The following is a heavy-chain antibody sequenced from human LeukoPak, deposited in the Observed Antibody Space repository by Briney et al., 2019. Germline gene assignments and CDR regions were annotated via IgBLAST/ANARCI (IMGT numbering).Heavy chain of an antibody. CDR1: GGSISSYY. CDR3: ASTPSILGYCSGGSCYPTRY. V-gene: IGHV4-59*12. Sequence: PSETLSLTCTVSGGSISSYYWSWIRQPPGKGLEWIGYIYYSGSTNYNPSLKSRVTISVDTSKNQFSLKLSSVTAADTAVYYCASTPSILGYCSGGSCYPTRYWGQGTLVTVSS. D-gene: IGHD2-15*01. CDR2: IYYSGST. J-gene: IGHJ4*02.